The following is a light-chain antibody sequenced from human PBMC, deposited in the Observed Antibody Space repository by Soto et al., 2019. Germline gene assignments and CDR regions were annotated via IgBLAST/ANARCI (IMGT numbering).Light chain of an antibody. CDR1: TSNIGSNT. CDR2: SDN. CDR3: ATWDDSLTGVV. J-gene: IGLJ2*01. Sequence: QSVLTQPPSASGTPGQRVTISCSGSTSNIGSNTVNWYQQLPGTAPKLLIYSDNQRPSGVPDRFSGSRSGTSASLAISGLQSHDEAHYYCATWDDSLTGVVFGGGTKLTVL. V-gene: IGLV1-44*01.